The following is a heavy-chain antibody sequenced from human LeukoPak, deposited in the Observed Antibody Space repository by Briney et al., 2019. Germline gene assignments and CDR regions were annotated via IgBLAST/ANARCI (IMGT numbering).Heavy chain of an antibody. V-gene: IGHV3-48*04. CDR2: ISSSSSTI. CDR3: ARPMVRGASDY. CDR1: GFTFSSYS. D-gene: IGHD3-10*01. J-gene: IGHJ4*02. Sequence: GGSLRLSCAASGFTFSSYSMNWVRQAPGKGLEWVSYISSSSSTIYYADSVKGQFTISRDNAKNSVYLQMNSLRAEDTAVYYCARPMVRGASDYWGQGTLVTVSS.